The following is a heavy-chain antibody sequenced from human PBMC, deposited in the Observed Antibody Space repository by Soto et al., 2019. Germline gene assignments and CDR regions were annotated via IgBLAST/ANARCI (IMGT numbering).Heavy chain of an antibody. V-gene: IGHV5-51*01. CDR3: AASIFYYGMDV. CDR1: GYTFTNYW. CDR2: IYPGDSDT. Sequence: TGESLKLSCKGSGYTFTNYWIGWVRQMPGKGLEWMGIIYPGDSDTTYNPSFQGQVTISADKSITTTYLPWSSLKASDTAIYYCAASIFYYGMDVWGQGTTVTVSS. J-gene: IGHJ6*02.